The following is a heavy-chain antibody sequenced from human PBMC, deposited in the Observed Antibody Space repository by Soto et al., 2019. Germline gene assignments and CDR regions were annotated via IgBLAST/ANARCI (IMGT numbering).Heavy chain of an antibody. D-gene: IGHD2-15*01. CDR1: GFTFSDYN. Sequence: EVQLVESGGGLVQPGGSLRLSCAASGFTFSDYNMIWVRLAPGKGLQWVSYIDIFSATIYYADSVRGRFTISRDNAKNSLYLQMNSLRDEDTAVYYCARDGVAELDYWGQGTLVTVSS. CDR3: ARDGVAELDY. J-gene: IGHJ4*02. V-gene: IGHV3-48*02. CDR2: IDIFSATI.